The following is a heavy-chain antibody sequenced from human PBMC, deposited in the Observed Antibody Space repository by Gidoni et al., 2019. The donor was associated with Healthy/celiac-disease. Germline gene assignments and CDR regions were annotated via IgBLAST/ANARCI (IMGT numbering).Heavy chain of an antibody. Sequence: QVQLQESGPGLVKPSQTLSLTCTVSGGSISSGGYYWSWIRQHPGKGLEWIGYIYYSGSPYYNPSLKSRVTISVDTSKNQFSLKLSSVTAADTAVYYCARGRDSSSGDAFDIWGQGTMVTVSS. CDR2: IYYSGSP. D-gene: IGHD6-6*01. CDR1: GGSISSGGYY. J-gene: IGHJ3*02. V-gene: IGHV4-31*03. CDR3: ARGRDSSSGDAFDI.